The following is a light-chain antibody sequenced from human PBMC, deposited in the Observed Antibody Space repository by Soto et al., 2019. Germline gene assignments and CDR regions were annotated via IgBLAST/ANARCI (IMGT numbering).Light chain of an antibody. CDR1: NSNIGIEY. CDR2: DND. Sequence: QSVLTQPPSVSAAPGQAVTIACSGSNSNIGIEYVAWYQHLPGTAPKLVIYDNDKRPSGIPDRFSGSKSGTSATLGITGLQTGDEADYYCATWDSSLGAVVFGGGTKLTVL. J-gene: IGLJ3*02. CDR3: ATWDSSLGAVV. V-gene: IGLV1-51*01.